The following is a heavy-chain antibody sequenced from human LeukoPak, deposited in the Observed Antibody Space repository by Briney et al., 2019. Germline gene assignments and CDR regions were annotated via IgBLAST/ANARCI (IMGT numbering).Heavy chain of an antibody. J-gene: IGHJ5*01. CDR1: GCTISSFDLY. CDR3: ARRGPLNWFDR. D-gene: IGHD3-10*01. Sequence: SETLSLTCTVSGCTISSFDLYWGWVRQPPGKGLEYIATLYYTGTIDHNPSPKSRLTISVDTSKNQFTLKLSSVNAATPPVYYCARRGPLNWFDRWGQGTLVTVSS. V-gene: IGHV4-39*01. CDR2: LYYTGTI.